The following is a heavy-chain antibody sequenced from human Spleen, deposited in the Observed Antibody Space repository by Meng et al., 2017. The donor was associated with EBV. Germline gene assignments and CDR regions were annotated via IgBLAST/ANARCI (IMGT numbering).Heavy chain of an antibody. J-gene: IGHJ5*02. V-gene: IGHV4-30-4*01. D-gene: IGHD1-26*01. CDR3: ARGELISRGPIDS. Sequence: QVQLQESGPGLVKPSQTLSLTCAVSVGSMSSDGYYWSWIRQPPGKGLEWIGYIYYSGSTYYNPSLLSRVTISVDTSKNQFSLKLSSVTAADTAVYYCARGELISRGPIDSLGQGTLVTVSS. CDR1: VGSMSSDGYY. CDR2: IYYSGST.